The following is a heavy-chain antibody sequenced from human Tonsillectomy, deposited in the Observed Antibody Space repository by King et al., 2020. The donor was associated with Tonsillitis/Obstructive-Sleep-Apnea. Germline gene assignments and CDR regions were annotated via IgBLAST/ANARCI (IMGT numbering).Heavy chain of an antibody. CDR1: GFTFSNYG. CDR3: ARAGSRGPFSYYYYDIDV. Sequence: VQLVESGGGVVQPGRSLRLSCAASGFTFSNYGMHWVRQAPGKGLEWVAVIWYDGSNKYYVDSVKGRFTISRDNSKNTLYLQMNSLRAEDTAVYYCARAGSRGPFSYYYYDIDVWGQGNTVTVSS. J-gene: IGHJ6*02. V-gene: IGHV3-33*01. CDR2: IWYDGSNK. D-gene: IGHD2-15*01.